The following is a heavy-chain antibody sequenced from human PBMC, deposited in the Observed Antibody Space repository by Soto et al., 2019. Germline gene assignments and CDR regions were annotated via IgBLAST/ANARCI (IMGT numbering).Heavy chain of an antibody. CDR1: GGTFSSYV. Sequence: RASVKVSCKASGGTFSSYVISWGRQAPGQGLEWMGGIIPIFGTANYAQKFQGRVTITADKSTSTAYMELSSLISEDTAVYYCARVARIAAAGPDLNWFDPWGQGTLVTVSS. D-gene: IGHD6-13*01. V-gene: IGHV1-69*06. CDR3: ARVARIAAAGPDLNWFDP. CDR2: IIPIFGTA. J-gene: IGHJ5*02.